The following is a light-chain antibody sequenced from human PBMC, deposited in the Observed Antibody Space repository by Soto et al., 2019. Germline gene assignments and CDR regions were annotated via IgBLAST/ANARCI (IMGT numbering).Light chain of an antibody. Sequence: EIVLTQSPATLSLSPGERDTLSCRASQSVSSYLAWYQQKPGQAPRLLIYDASNRATGIPARFSGSGSGTDFTLTISSLEPEDFAVYYCQQRSNWPLTFGGGTKADIK. V-gene: IGKV3-11*01. J-gene: IGKJ4*01. CDR1: QSVSSY. CDR3: QQRSNWPLT. CDR2: DAS.